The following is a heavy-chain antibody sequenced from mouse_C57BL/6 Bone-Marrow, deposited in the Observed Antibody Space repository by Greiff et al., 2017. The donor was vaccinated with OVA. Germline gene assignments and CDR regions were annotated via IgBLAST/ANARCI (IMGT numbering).Heavy chain of an antibody. CDR3: ARVGTLLLQGGAWFAY. J-gene: IGHJ3*01. V-gene: IGHV5-4*01. Sequence: EVQVVESGGGLVKPGGSLKLSCAASGFTFSSYAMSWVRQTPDKRLEWVATISDGGSYTYYPDNVKGRFTISRDNAKNNLYLQMSHLKSEDTAMYYCARVGTLLLQGGAWFAYWGQGTLVTVSA. CDR1: GFTFSSYA. CDR2: ISDGGSYT. D-gene: IGHD1-1*01.